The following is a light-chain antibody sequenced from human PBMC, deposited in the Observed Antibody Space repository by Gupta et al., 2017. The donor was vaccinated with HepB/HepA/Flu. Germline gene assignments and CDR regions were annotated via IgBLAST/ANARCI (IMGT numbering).Light chain of an antibody. CDR3: HQQDSTPFA. J-gene: IGKJ3*01. CDR1: QSVLDNYNNKNY. V-gene: IGKV4-1*01. Sequence: DIVMTQSPDSLAVSLGERATINCKSSQSVLDNYNNKNYLAWYQQKPGQPPKLLIYWASTREYGVPDRFSGSGSGTDFTLTISSRQAEDVAVYYCHQQDSTPFAFGHGTXVDIK. CDR2: WAS.